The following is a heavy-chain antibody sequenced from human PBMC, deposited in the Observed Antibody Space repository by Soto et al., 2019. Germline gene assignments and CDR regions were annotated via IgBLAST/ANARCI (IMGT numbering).Heavy chain of an antibody. CDR1: GFTFSSYA. CDR3: AKDHDSSAYYYDY. Sequence: GGSLRLSCAASGFTFSSYAINWVRQAPGKGLEWVSSISGSGGSTYYADSVKGRFTISRDNSKNTLYLQMNSLRAEDTAVYYCAKDHDSSAYYYDYWGQGTLVTV. J-gene: IGHJ4*02. D-gene: IGHD3-22*01. V-gene: IGHV3-23*01. CDR2: ISGSGGST.